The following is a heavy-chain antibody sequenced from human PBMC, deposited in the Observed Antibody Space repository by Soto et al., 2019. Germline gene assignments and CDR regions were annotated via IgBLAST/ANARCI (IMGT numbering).Heavy chain of an antibody. J-gene: IGHJ4*02. CDR1: GFTFSSYW. V-gene: IGHV3-7*01. CDR2: IKQDGSET. CDR3: ARVDDSAWYTRDY. D-gene: IGHD6-19*01. Sequence: QPGGSLRLSCGASGFTFSSYWMNWVRQAPGKGLEWVANIKQDGSETSYVDSVKGRFTISRDNAKNSLYLQMNSLRAEDTAVYYCARVDDSAWYTRDYWGQGT.